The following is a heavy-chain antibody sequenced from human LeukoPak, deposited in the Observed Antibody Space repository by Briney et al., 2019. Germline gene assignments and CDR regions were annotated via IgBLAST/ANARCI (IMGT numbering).Heavy chain of an antibody. V-gene: IGHV1-18*01. CDR1: GYTFSTYG. J-gene: IGHJ5*02. CDR2: ISPHNGNT. Sequence: ASVKVSCKASGYTFSTYGITWVRQAHGQGLEWLGWISPHNGNTNYAQKFQGRVTITADKSTSTAYMELSSLRSEDTAVYYCAREGAYYGSGRKKGWFDPWGQGTLVTVSS. CDR3: AREGAYYGSGRKKGWFDP. D-gene: IGHD3-10*01.